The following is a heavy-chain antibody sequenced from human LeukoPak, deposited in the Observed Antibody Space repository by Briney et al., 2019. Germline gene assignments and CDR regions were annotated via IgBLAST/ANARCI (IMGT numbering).Heavy chain of an antibody. CDR3: ARHDFFDADAFDI. CDR1: GGSITNINFY. D-gene: IGHD2/OR15-2a*01. Sequence: PSETLSLTCAVSGGSITNINFYWGWIRQPPGKGLEWIGNIFYSGSAYYNPSLKSRVTISVDTSKNQFSLRLSSVTAADTAVYYCARHDFFDADAFDIWGQGTMVTVYS. CDR2: IFYSGSA. J-gene: IGHJ3*02. V-gene: IGHV4-39*01.